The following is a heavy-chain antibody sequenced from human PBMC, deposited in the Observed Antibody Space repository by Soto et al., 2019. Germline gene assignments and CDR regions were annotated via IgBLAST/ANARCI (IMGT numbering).Heavy chain of an antibody. CDR1: GFTFSNFD. V-gene: IGHV3-23*01. D-gene: IGHD6-13*01. J-gene: IGHJ1*01. Sequence: EVQLLESGGGLVQPGGSLRLSCAASGFTFSNFDMSWVRQAPGQGLEWVSGISTSGGTTYYADSVKGRFTSSRDNSKNTLYLQMTSLRTEDKAVYYCATGTAAPAQWDQGTLVTVSS. CDR2: ISTSGGTT. CDR3: ATGTAAPAQ.